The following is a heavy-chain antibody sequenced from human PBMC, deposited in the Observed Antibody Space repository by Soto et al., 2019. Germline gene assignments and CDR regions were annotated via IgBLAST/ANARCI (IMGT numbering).Heavy chain of an antibody. D-gene: IGHD3-10*01. Sequence: SETLSLTCTVSTDSSSVTNSYWGWIRQPPGKGLQWIGSSSYNGGTFYNPSLKGRVVISFDTSKKQSSLQVTSVTAADTAVYFCARHRIDVVWRGFDFLGQGSPVTVS. CDR1: TDSSSVTNSY. V-gene: IGHV4-39*01. J-gene: IGHJ4*02. CDR2: SSYNGGT. CDR3: ARHRIDVVWRGFDF.